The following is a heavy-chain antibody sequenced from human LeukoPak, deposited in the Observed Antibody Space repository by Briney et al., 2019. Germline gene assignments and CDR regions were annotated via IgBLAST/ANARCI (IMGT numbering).Heavy chain of an antibody. J-gene: IGHJ5*01. CDR3: ARDDLVWGGNNWFDP. CDR1: GGTFSSYA. D-gene: IGHD2-8*01. CDR2: IIPIFGTA. V-gene: IGHV1-69*13. Sequence: SVKVSCKASGGTFSSYAISWVRQAPGQGLEWMGGIIPIFGTANYAQKFQGRVTITADESTSTAYMELSSLRSEDTAVYYCARDDLVWGGNNWFDPWGQGTLVIVSS.